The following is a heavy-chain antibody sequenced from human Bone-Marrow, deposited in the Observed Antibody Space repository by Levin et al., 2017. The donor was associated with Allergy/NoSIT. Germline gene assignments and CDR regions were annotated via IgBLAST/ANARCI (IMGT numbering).Heavy chain of an antibody. CDR1: GVTVSNNY. Sequence: GGSLRLSCAASGVTVSNNYMTWVRQPPGKGLELVSLIYSNGDIHYADSVKGRFIISRDSSKNTVYLQMNSVRTEDTAVYYCASNRPDTANGYWGQGTLVTVSS. J-gene: IGHJ4*02. CDR2: IYSNGDI. D-gene: IGHD2-8*01. V-gene: IGHV3-66*01. CDR3: ASNRPDTANGY.